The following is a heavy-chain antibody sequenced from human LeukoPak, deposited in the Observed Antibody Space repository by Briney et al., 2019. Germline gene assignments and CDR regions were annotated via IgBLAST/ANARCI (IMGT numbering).Heavy chain of an antibody. V-gene: IGHV3-7*03. Sequence: GGSLRLSCAASGFTFSSYWMSWVRRAPGKGLEWLTNIKQDGSEKYYVDSVKGRFTISRDNAKNSLYLQMNSLRAEDTAVYYCAREVAGTGGYYFDYWGQGTLVTVSS. D-gene: IGHD6-13*01. CDR2: IKQDGSEK. CDR3: AREVAGTGGYYFDY. CDR1: GFTFSSYW. J-gene: IGHJ4*02.